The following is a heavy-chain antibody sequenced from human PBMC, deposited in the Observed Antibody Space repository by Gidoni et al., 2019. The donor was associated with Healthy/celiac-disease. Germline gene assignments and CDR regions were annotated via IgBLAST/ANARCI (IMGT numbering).Heavy chain of an antibody. CDR1: GFTFSSYA. CDR2: ISYDGSNK. Sequence: QVQLVESGGGVVQPGRSLRLSCAASGFTFSSYALHWVRQAPGKGLEWVAVISYDGSNKYYADSVKGRFTISRDNSKNTLYLQMNSLRAEDTAVYYCARDVLYYYDSSGYYYGIQGIDYWGQGTLVTVSS. CDR3: ARDVLYYYDSSGYYYGIQGIDY. J-gene: IGHJ4*02. V-gene: IGHV3-30-3*01. D-gene: IGHD3-22*01.